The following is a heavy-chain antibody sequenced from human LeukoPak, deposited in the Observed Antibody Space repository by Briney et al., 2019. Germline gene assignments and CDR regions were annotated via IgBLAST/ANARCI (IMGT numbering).Heavy chain of an antibody. D-gene: IGHD2/OR15-2a*01. CDR2: IYSGGST. CDR1: GFTVSSNY. CDR3: TTFYTRLTDY. Sequence: GGSLRLSCAASGFTVSSNYMSWVRQAPGRGLEWVSVIYSGGSTYYADSVKGRFTISRDNSKNTLFLQMNSLRAEDTAVYYCTTFYTRLTDYWGQGTLVTVSS. J-gene: IGHJ4*02. V-gene: IGHV3-66*01.